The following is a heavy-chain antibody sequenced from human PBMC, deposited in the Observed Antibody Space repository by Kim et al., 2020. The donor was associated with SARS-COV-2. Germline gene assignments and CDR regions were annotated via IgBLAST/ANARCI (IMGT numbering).Heavy chain of an antibody. Sequence: GGSLRLSCAASGFTFNNYGMSWVRRAPGKGLEWVSGVSGSGGITYYADSVKGRFTMYRDNSKDTVYLEMNTLGAGDTAVYYCAKDHDSGRYGDLWGQGTMVTVTS. CDR1: GFTFNNYG. CDR3: AKDHDSGRYGDL. J-gene: IGHJ3*01. CDR2: VSGSGGIT. D-gene: IGHD6-19*01. V-gene: IGHV3-23*01.